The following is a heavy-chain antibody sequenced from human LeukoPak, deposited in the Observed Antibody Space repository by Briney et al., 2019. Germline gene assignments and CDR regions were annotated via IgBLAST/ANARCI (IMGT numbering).Heavy chain of an antibody. D-gene: IGHD2-15*01. CDR2: IYSGGTT. CDR1: GFTVSSNH. CDR3: ARVRSGSSFDP. Sequence: PGGSLRLSCAASGFTVSSNHLSWVRQAPGKGLGWVSLIYSGGTTHYADSVKGRFTISRDNSKNTLYLQMTGLRAEDTAVYYCARVRSGSSFDPWGQGTLVTVSS. J-gene: IGHJ5*02. V-gene: IGHV3-53*01.